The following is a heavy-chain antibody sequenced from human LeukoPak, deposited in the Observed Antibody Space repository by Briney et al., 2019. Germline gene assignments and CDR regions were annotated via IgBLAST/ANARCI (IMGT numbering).Heavy chain of an antibody. CDR3: ARSKSVRYRWFDP. J-gene: IGHJ5*02. CDR1: GGSFSGYY. Sequence: SETLSLTCSVNGGSFSGYYWTWIRQPPGKGLEWIGEINHSGSTNYNPSLKSRVTISVDTSKNQFSLKLSSVTAADTAVYYCARSKSVRYRWFDPWGQGTLVTVSS. D-gene: IGHD4-11*01. V-gene: IGHV4-34*01. CDR2: INHSGST.